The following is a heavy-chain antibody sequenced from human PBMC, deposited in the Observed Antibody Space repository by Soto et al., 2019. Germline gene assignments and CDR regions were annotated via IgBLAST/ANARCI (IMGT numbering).Heavy chain of an antibody. CDR2: ISGSGGST. J-gene: IGHJ6*02. CDR1: GFTFSSYA. D-gene: IGHD4-17*01. CDR3: AKDYYGDPIDYYYGMDV. V-gene: IGHV3-23*01. Sequence: GGSLRLSCAASGFTFSSYAMSWVRQAPGKGLEWVSAISGSGGSTYYADSVKGRFTISRDNSKNTLYLQMNSLRAEDTAVYYCAKDYYGDPIDYYYGMDVWGQGTTVTV.